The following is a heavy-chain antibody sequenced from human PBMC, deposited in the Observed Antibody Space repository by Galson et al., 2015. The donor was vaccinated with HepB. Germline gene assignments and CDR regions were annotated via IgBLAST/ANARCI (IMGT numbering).Heavy chain of an antibody. V-gene: IGHV5-10-1*01. CDR3: ARLLVTYYYGSGSYYFYYYGMDV. CDR2: IDPSDSYT. J-gene: IGHJ6*02. Sequence: QSGAEVTKPGESLRISCKGSGYSFTSYWISWVRQMPGKGLEWIGRIDPSDSYTNYSPSFQGHVTISADKSISTAYLQWSSLKASDTAMYYCARLLVTYYYGSGSYYFYYYGMDVWGQGTTVTVSS. D-gene: IGHD3-10*01. CDR1: GYSFTSYW.